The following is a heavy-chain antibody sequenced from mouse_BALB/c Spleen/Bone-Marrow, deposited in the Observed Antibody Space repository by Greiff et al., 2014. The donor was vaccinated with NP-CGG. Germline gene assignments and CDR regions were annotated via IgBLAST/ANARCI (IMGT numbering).Heavy chain of an antibody. CDR2: ISTYYGDA. J-gene: IGHJ4*01. V-gene: IGHV1-67*01. D-gene: IGHD2-3*01. CDR3: ARGVTPGAMDY. CDR1: GYTFTDYS. Sequence: QVQLQQSGAELVRPGVSVKISCKGSGYTFTDYSIHWIKQSHAKSLEWIGAISTYYGDATNNQKFKGKATLTVDKSSSTAYMELARLASEDSVIYYCARGVTPGAMDYWGQGTSVPVSS.